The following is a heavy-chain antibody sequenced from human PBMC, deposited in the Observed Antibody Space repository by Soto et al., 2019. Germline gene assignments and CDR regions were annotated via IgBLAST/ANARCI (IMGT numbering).Heavy chain of an antibody. D-gene: IGHD2-2*01. V-gene: IGHV3-9*01. CDR3: AKGASIVVVPAAMYDYYYYMDV. CDR2: ISWNSGSI. J-gene: IGHJ6*03. CDR1: GFTFDDYA. Sequence: VQLVESGGGLVQPGRSLRLSCAASGFTFDDYAMHWVRQAPGKGLEWVSGISWNSGSIGYADSVKGRFTISRDNAKNSLYLQMNSLRAEDTALYYCAKGASIVVVPAAMYDYYYYMDVWGKGTTVTVSS.